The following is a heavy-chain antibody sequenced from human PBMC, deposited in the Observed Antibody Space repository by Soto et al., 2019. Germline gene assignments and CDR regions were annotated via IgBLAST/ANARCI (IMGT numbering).Heavy chain of an antibody. V-gene: IGHV4-59*02. CDR2: TSYSGNT. CDR1: GGSVSSYQ. D-gene: IGHD1-26*01. CDR3: ARDGVGLFDY. Sequence: QVQLQESGPGLLKPSETLSLTCTISGGSVSSYQWSWIRQPPGKGLEWIGLTSYSGNTVYNPSLKSRVAFSVDTSKNHFSLTLTSVTAADTAVYYCARDGVGLFDYWGQGTLVTVSS. J-gene: IGHJ4*02.